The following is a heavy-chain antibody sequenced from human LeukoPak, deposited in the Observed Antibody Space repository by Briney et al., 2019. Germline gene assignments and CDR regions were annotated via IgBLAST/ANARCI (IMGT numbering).Heavy chain of an antibody. CDR2: INHSGST. D-gene: IGHD3-10*01. Sequence: SETLSLTCAVYGGSFGGYYWSWIRQPPGKGLEWIGEINHSGSTNYNPSLKSRVTISVDTSKNQFSLKLSSVTAADTAVYYCARRGGDGSGSYYKAWGQGTLVTVSS. J-gene: IGHJ5*02. V-gene: IGHV4-34*01. CDR3: ARRGGDGSGSYYKA. CDR1: GGSFGGYY.